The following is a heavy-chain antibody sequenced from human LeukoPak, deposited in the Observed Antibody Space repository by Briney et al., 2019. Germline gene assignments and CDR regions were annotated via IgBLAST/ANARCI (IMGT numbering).Heavy chain of an antibody. D-gene: IGHD3-3*01. CDR2: ISGSGGST. J-gene: IGHJ3*02. Sequence: PGGSLRLSCAASGFTFSSYAMSWVRQAPGKGLEWVSAISGSGGSTYYADSVKGRFTISRDNSKNTLYLQMNSLRAEDTAVYYCAKEEGHGWLGYDFPLDAFDIWGQGTMVTVSS. CDR1: GFTFSSYA. V-gene: IGHV3-23*01. CDR3: AKEEGHGWLGYDFPLDAFDI.